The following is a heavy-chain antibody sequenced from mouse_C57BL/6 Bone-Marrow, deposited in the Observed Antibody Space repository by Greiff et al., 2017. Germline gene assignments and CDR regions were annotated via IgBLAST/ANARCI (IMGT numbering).Heavy chain of an antibody. CDR2: IDPETGGT. CDR3: TRRIYYYY. V-gene: IGHV1-15*01. D-gene: IGHD2-1*01. J-gene: IGHJ3*01. Sequence: QVQLKESGAELVRPGASVTLSCKASGYTFTDYEMHWVKQTPVHGLEWIGAIDPETGGTAYNQKFKGKAILTADKSSSTAYMELRSLTSEDSAVYYCTRRIYYYYWGQVTLVTVSA. CDR1: GYTFTDYE.